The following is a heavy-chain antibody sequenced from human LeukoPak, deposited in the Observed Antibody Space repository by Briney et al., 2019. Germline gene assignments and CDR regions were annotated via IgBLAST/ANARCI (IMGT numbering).Heavy chain of an antibody. CDR2: VNGSSGST. J-gene: IGHJ4*02. CDR3: AKGAAARSYVYFDF. V-gene: IGHV3-23*01. D-gene: IGHD6-6*01. CDR1: GFTFSSYW. Sequence: PGGSLRLSCAASGFTFSSYWMHWVRQAPGQGLEWVSTVNGSSGSTYYADSVKGRFTISRDNSKNTLYLQMNSLKADDTAIYYCAKGAAARSYVYFDFWGQGTLVTVSS.